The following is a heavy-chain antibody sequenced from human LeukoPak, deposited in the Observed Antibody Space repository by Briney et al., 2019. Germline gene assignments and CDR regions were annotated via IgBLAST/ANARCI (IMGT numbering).Heavy chain of an antibody. V-gene: IGHV1-18*01. Sequence: ASVKVSCKASGYTFTSYGISWVRQAPGQGLEWMGWISAYNGNTNYAQKLQGRVTMTTDTSTSTAYMELRSLRSDDTAVYYCARDFRRITGAPSKRYFDYWGQGTLVTVSS. CDR2: ISAYNGNT. J-gene: IGHJ4*02. CDR1: GYTFTSYG. D-gene: IGHD1-20*01. CDR3: ARDFRRITGAPSKRYFDY.